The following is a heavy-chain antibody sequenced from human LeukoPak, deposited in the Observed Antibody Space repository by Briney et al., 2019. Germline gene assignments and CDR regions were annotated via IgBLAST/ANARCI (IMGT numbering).Heavy chain of an antibody. CDR1: GFTFSSYW. J-gene: IGHJ6*02. CDR3: ARYRFGGYYYYYGMDV. V-gene: IGHV3-7*01. D-gene: IGHD3-10*01. CDR2: IKQDGSEK. Sequence: GGSLRLSCAASGFTFSSYWMSWVRQAPGKGLEWVANIKQDGSEKYYVDSVKGRFTISRDNAKNSLYLQMNSLRAEDTAVYYCARYRFGGYYYYYGMDVWGQGTTVTVSS.